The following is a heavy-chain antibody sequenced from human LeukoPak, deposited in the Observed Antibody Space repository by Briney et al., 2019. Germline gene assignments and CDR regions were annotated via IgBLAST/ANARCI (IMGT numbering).Heavy chain of an antibody. J-gene: IGHJ4*02. CDR2: IRSKAYGGTT. CDR1: VFTFGDYA. CDR3: TRSGATVSGWPFPYDY. D-gene: IGHD6-19*01. Sequence: PGRSLRLSCTASVFTFGDYAMSWVRQAPGKGLEWVGFIRSKAYGGTTEYAASVKGRFTISRDDSKSIAYLQMNSLKTEDTAVYYCTRSGATVSGWPFPYDYWGQGTLVTVSS. V-gene: IGHV3-49*04.